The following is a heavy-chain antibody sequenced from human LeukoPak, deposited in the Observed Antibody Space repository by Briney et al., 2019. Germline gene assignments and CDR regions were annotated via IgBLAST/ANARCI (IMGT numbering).Heavy chain of an antibody. CDR2: INTNGGST. D-gene: IGHD6-19*01. CDR3: AKGVSGYSSGWYDY. J-gene: IGHJ4*02. CDR1: GFTFSSYE. V-gene: IGHV3-23*01. Sequence: GGSLRLSCAASGFTFSSYEMNWVRQAPGKGLEWVAAINTNGGSTYYADSVKGRFTISRDNSKNTLYLQMNSLRAEDTAVYYCAKGVSGYSSGWYDYWGQGTLVTVSS.